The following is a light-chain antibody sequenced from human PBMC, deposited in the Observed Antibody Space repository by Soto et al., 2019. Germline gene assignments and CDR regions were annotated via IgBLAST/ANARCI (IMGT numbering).Light chain of an antibody. Sequence: DIQMTQSPSSVSASVGDRVTITCRASQGISSWLAWYQQKPGKSPKLLIYAASSLQSGVPSSFSGSGSGTGFTLAISVLQTEDVVTYYCQQANSFPLTFGQGTRLEIK. CDR1: QGISSW. CDR2: AAS. V-gene: IGKV1-12*01. CDR3: QQANSFPLT. J-gene: IGKJ5*01.